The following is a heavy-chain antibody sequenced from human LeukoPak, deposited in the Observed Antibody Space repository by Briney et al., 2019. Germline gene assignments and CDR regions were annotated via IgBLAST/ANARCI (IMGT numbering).Heavy chain of an antibody. Sequence: ASVKVSCRASGDTFTTYDINWVRQAPGQGLEWMGWLNPKGGNTVYAQKFQGRVIMTRDTSKSKAYMELSNLRAEDTAVYCDGRAITIFDYYYMDVWGKGSTVTASS. CDR2: LNPKGGNT. CDR3: GRAITIFDYYYMDV. V-gene: IGHV1-8*01. J-gene: IGHJ6*03. CDR1: GDTFTTYD. D-gene: IGHD3-3*01.